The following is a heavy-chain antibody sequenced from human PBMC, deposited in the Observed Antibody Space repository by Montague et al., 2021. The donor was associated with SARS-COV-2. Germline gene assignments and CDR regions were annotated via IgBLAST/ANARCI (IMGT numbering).Heavy chain of an antibody. D-gene: IGHD1-26*01. Sequence: SETLSLTCTVSGGSISSSSYHWGWIRQPPGKGLEWIGSIYYSGSTYYNPSLKSRVTISVDTSKNQFSLKPSSVTAADTAVYYCVEIVGAADYWGQGTLVTVSS. V-gene: IGHV4-39*01. CDR1: GGSISSSSYH. J-gene: IGHJ4*02. CDR2: IYYSGST. CDR3: VEIVGAADY.